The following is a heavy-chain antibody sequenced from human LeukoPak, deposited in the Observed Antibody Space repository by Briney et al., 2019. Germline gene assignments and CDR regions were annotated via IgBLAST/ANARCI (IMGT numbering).Heavy chain of an antibody. CDR2: IKQDGSEK. J-gene: IGHJ4*02. CDR1: GFSFSRYW. CDR3: AREAWYFDS. Sequence: GGSLRLSCAGSGFSFSRYWMAWVRQAPGKGLEWVTNIKQDGSEKNYVDSVKGRFTISRDNAKNSLYLQMNSLRAEDTAVYYCAREAWYFDSWGQGTLITVSS. V-gene: IGHV3-7*01.